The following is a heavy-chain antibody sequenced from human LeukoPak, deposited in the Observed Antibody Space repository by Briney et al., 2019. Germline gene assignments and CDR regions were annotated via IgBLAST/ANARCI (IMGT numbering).Heavy chain of an antibody. Sequence: ASVKVSCKASGGTFSSYAISWVRPAPGQGLEWMGRIIPILGIANYAQKFQGRVTITADKSTSTAYMELSSLRSEDTAVYYCATSPRGRTWELQYYFDYWGQGTLVTVSS. CDR3: ATSPRGRTWELQYYFDY. CDR1: GGTFSSYA. D-gene: IGHD1-26*01. CDR2: IIPILGIA. J-gene: IGHJ4*02. V-gene: IGHV1-69*04.